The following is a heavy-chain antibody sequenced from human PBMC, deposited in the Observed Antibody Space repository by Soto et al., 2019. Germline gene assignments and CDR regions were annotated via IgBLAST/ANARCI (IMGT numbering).Heavy chain of an antibody. D-gene: IGHD3-9*01. J-gene: IGHJ4*02. CDR3: VRFWPPPYSDALTDYTDAFDY. CDR2: INAGNGNT. V-gene: IGHV1-3*01. CDR1: RYTLTSYA. Sequence: GVPAKVSSEAPRYTLTSYALNWVRHAPGQRLEWMGWINAGNGNTKYSQKFQGRVTITRDTSKSQFSLKLSSVTAADTAVYYCVRFWPPPYSDALTDYTDAFDYWGQGTLVTVSS.